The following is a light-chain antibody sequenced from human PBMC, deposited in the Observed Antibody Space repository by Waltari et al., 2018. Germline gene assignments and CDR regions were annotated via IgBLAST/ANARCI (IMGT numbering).Light chain of an antibody. CDR1: QSVASY. Sequence: EIVFTQSPATLSVSPGNRDALSCRASQSVASYLAWYQQKPGQAPRLFIYDASNRATGIHATFSGSGSGTDFTLTISSLEPEDFAVYYCQQSSNWPSTFGQGTRLEIK. CDR3: QQSSNWPST. CDR2: DAS. J-gene: IGKJ5*01. V-gene: IGKV3-11*01.